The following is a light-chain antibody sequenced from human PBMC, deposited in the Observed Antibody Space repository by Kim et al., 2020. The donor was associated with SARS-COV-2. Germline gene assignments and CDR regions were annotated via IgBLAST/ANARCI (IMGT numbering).Light chain of an antibody. V-gene: IGLV2-11*01. CDR1: SSDVGSYNY. CDR2: DVT. CDR3: CSYAGSVV. Sequence: SPGQSVTISCTGTSSDVGSYNYVSWYQQHPGKAPKLIIYDVTKRPSGVPGRFSGSKSGNTASLTISGLQAEDEADYYCCSYAGSVVFGGGTQLTVL. J-gene: IGLJ2*01.